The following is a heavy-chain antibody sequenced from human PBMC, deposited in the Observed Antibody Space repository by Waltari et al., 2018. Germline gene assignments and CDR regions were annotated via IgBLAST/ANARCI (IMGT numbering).Heavy chain of an antibody. J-gene: IGHJ5*02. Sequence: QVHLKASGPALVKPSETLSLTCTVSGSSIIVFFWSWIRQPAGKGLEWVGRASASGSTYYNPSLKSRITLATDTSRNQFSLTLTDVTAADTVMYYCVREKGGLGGWFDPWGQGIQVTVSS. CDR1: GSSIIVFF. CDR3: VREKGGLGGWFDP. V-gene: IGHV4-4*07. D-gene: IGHD2-15*01. CDR2: ASASGST.